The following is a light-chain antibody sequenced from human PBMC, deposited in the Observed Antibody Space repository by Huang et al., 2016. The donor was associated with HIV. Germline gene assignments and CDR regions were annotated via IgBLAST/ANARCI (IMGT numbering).Light chain of an antibody. Sequence: EIVLTQSPATLSLSPGERATLSCRASQSVNIYLGWFQQKPGQAPRLLIYDASNRATGIPVRFSGSWSVTDFTLTISSLEPEDFAVYYCQQRSNWPAITFGQGTRLEMK. CDR1: QSVNIY. J-gene: IGKJ5*01. CDR3: QQRSNWPAIT. V-gene: IGKV3-11*01. CDR2: DAS.